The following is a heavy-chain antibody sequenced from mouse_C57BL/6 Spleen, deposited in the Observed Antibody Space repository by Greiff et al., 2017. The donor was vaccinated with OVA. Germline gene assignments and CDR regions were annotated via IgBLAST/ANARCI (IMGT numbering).Heavy chain of an antibody. D-gene: IGHD2-4*01. J-gene: IGHJ4*01. CDR1: GYTFTSYW. Sequence: VKLQESGTDLVKPGASVKLSCKASGYTFTSYWMHWVKQRPGQGLEWIGNINPSNGGTNYNEKFKSKATLTVDKSSSTAYMQLSSLTSEDSAVYYCAREAYDYDRDAMDYWGQGTSVTVSS. CDR2: INPSNGGT. CDR3: AREAYDYDRDAMDY. V-gene: IGHV1-53*01.